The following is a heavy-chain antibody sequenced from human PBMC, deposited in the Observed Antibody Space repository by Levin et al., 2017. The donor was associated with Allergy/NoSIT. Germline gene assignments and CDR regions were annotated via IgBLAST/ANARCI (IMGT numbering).Heavy chain of an antibody. CDR1: GYTFTTYA. Sequence: GASVKVSCKASGYTFTTYAMNWVRQAPGQGLEWVGWINTHTGNPTYAQGFTGRFVFSLDPSVSTAYLEISGLKADDTAVYYCARQSLAPYEYMEPWGQGTLVTVSS. J-gene: IGHJ4*02. CDR3: ARQSLAPYEYMEP. CDR2: INTHTGNP. V-gene: IGHV7-4-1*02. D-gene: IGHD3-16*01.